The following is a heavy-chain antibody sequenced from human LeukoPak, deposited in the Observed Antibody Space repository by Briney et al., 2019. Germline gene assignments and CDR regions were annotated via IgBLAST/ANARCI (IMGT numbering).Heavy chain of an antibody. CDR3: AKDLYSPEGGGYYYYYMDV. J-gene: IGHJ6*03. Sequence: GGSLRLSCAASGFTFSSYGMHWVRQAPGKGLEWVAVISYDGSNKYYADSVKGRFTISRDNSKNTLYLQMNSLRAEDTAVYYCAKDLYSPEGGGYYYYYMDVWGKGTTVTVSS. V-gene: IGHV3-30*18. CDR2: ISYDGSNK. CDR1: GFTFSSYG. D-gene: IGHD6-13*01.